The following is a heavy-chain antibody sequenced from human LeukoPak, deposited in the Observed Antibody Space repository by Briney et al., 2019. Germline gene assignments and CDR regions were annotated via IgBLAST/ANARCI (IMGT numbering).Heavy chain of an antibody. Sequence: PGGSLRLSCAASGFTFSSYSMNWVRQAPGKGLEWVSAISGSGGSTYYADSVKGRFTISRDNSKNTLYLQMNSLRAEDTAVYYCAKEPLLWFGEHYDYWGQGTLVTVSS. J-gene: IGHJ4*02. V-gene: IGHV3-23*01. CDR2: ISGSGGST. CDR3: AKEPLLWFGEHYDY. D-gene: IGHD3-10*01. CDR1: GFTFSSYS.